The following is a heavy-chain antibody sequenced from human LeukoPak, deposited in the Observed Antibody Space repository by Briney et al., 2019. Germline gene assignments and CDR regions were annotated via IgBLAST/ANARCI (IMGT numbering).Heavy chain of an antibody. Sequence: SETLSLTCTVSGGSISSYYWSWIRQPAGKGLEWIGRIYTSGSTNYNPSLKSRVTMSVDTSKNQFSLKLSSVTAADTAVYYCARDHPGDIVVAPAAMRGYYYYGMDVWGQGTTVTVSS. V-gene: IGHV4-4*07. CDR3: ARDHPGDIVVAPAAMRGYYYYGMDV. CDR1: GGSISSYY. CDR2: IYTSGST. J-gene: IGHJ6*02. D-gene: IGHD2-2*01.